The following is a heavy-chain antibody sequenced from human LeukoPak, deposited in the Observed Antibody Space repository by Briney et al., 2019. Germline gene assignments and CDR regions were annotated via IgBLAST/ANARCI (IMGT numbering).Heavy chain of an antibody. Sequence: SETLSLTCTVSGGSISSSSYYWGWIRQPPGKGLEWIGSIYYSGSTYYNPSLKSRVTISVDTSKNQFSLKLSSVTAADTAVYYCARHALLYSGSYWRAFDIWGQGTMVTVSS. D-gene: IGHD1-26*01. CDR3: ARHALLYSGSYWRAFDI. J-gene: IGHJ3*02. CDR2: IYYSGST. CDR1: GGSISSSSYY. V-gene: IGHV4-39*01.